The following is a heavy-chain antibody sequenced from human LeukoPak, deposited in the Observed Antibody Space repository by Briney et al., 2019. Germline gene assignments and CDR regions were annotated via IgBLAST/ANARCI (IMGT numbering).Heavy chain of an antibody. J-gene: IGHJ4*02. Sequence: RASVKVSCKASGYTFTNYAIHWVRQAPGQRLEWMGWINAGNDDTKYSQEFQGRVTITRDTSANTAYMQLSSLRSEDMAVYYCARDPLQYHDLLTGSQPQYYFDFWGQGTLVTVSS. V-gene: IGHV1-3*03. CDR2: INAGNDDT. CDR3: ARDPLQYHDLLTGSQPQYYFDF. D-gene: IGHD3-9*01. CDR1: GYTFTNYA.